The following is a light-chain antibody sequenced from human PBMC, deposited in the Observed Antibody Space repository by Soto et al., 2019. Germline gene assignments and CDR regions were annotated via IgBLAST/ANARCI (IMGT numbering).Light chain of an antibody. V-gene: IGLV4-69*01. CDR3: QTWGTGIQV. CDR1: SGHSSYA. Sequence: QAVLTQSPSASASLGASVKLTCTLSSGHSSYAIAWHQQQPEKGPRYLMKVNSDGSHSKGDGIPDRFSVSSSGAERYLTISSLQSEDEADYYCQTWGTGIQVFGGGTQLTVL. J-gene: IGLJ2*01. CDR2: VNSDGSH.